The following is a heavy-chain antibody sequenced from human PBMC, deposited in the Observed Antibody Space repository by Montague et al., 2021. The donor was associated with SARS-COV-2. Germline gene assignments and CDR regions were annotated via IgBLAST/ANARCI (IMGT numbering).Heavy chain of an antibody. Sequence: SLRLSCAASGFTFSNYDTNWVRQAPGKGPEWISYISTSAYTTSYAGSVKGRLAISRDNGKNSLYLQMNSLRVEDTAVYYCTRDYRSIVGDGLDIWGQGTKVTVSS. CDR3: TRDYRSIVGDGLDI. D-gene: IGHD3-16*02. CDR1: GFTFSNYD. J-gene: IGHJ3*02. CDR2: ISTSAYTT. V-gene: IGHV3-48*03.